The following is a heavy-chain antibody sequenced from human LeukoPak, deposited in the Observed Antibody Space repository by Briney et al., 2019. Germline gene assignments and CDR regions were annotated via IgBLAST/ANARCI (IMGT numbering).Heavy chain of an antibody. CDR3: ARDRSSGWYSTSVNY. Sequence: GGSLRLSCAASGFTFSSYSMNWVRQAPGKGLEWVSSISSSSSYIYYADSVKGRFTISRDNAKNSLYLQMNSLRAEDTAVYYCARDRSSGWYSTSVNYWGQGTLVTVSS. CDR1: GFTFSSYS. J-gene: IGHJ4*02. D-gene: IGHD6-19*01. V-gene: IGHV3-21*01. CDR2: ISSSSSYI.